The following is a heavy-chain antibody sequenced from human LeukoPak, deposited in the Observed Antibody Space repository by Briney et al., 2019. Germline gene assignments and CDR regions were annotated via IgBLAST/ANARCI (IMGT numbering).Heavy chain of an antibody. V-gene: IGHV4-34*01. CDR2: INHSGST. CDR3: ARSHTAMVKGTYYFDY. CDR1: GGSFSGYY. Sequence: SETLSLTCAVYGGSFSGYYWSWIRQPPGKGLEWIGEINHSGSTNYNPSLKSRVIISVDTSKNQFSLKLSSVTAADTAVYYCARSHTAMVKGTYYFDYWGQGTLVTVSS. D-gene: IGHD5-18*01. J-gene: IGHJ4*02.